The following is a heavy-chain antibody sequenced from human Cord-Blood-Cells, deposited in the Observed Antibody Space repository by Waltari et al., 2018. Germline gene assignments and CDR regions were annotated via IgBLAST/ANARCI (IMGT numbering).Heavy chain of an antibody. CDR1: GYTFTGSY. J-gene: IGHJ4*02. CDR3: ARDLRDGKQLVDY. D-gene: IGHD6-13*01. CDR2: MNPTSGGQ. Sequence: QVQLVQSGAEVKKPGASVKVSCKASGYTFTGSYMHWVRRAPGQGLEWMGTMNPTSGGQNSAQEFQGSVTLTRDTGTRTDYMELGRLRSDDTAVDSCARDLRDGKQLVDYWGQGTLVTVSS. V-gene: IGHV1-2*02.